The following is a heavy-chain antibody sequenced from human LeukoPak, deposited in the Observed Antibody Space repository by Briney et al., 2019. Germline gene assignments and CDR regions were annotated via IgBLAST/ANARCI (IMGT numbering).Heavy chain of an antibody. CDR2: INPNSGGT. CDR3: ARVGYSSGWCNNWFDP. V-gene: IGHV1-2*06. D-gene: IGHD6-19*01. Sequence: ASVKVSCKASGYTFTGYYMHWVRQAPGQGLEWMGRINPNSGGTNYAQKFQGRVTMTRDTSISTAYMELSRLRSDDTAVYYCARVGYSSGWCNNWFDPWGQGTLVTVSS. CDR1: GYTFTGYY. J-gene: IGHJ5*02.